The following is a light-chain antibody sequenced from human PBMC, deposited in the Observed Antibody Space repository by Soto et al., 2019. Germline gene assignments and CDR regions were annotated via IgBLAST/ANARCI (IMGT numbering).Light chain of an antibody. V-gene: IGKV3-11*01. CDR3: QQRNDWPPAT. J-gene: IGKJ4*01. CDR2: DTS. Sequence: VLTQSPATVSLSPGERATLSCRASQSVSFYLAWYQQKPGQAPRLLIYDTSKRAPGIPARFSGSGSGTDFTLTITSVEPEDFAVYYCQQRNDWPPATFGGGTKVEIK. CDR1: QSVSFY.